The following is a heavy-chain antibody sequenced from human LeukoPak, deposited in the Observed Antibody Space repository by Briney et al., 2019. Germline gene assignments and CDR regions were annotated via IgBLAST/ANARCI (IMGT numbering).Heavy chain of an antibody. CDR1: GFTFSSYS. CDR2: ISSSSSTI. J-gene: IGHJ4*02. D-gene: IGHD1/OR15-1a*01. V-gene: IGHV3-48*04. CDR3: ARDSRAGLGNTFPDY. Sequence: GGSLRLSCAASGFTFSSYSMNWVRQAPGKGLEWVSYISSSSSTIYYADSVKGRFTISRDNAKNSMYLRMNSLRAEDAAVYYCARDSRAGLGNTFPDYWGQGTLVTVSS.